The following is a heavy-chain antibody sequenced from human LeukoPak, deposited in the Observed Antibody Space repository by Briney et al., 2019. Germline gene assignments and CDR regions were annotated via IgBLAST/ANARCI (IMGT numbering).Heavy chain of an antibody. CDR2: ISAYNGNT. Sequence: ASVKVSCKASGYTFTSYGISWVRQAPGQGLEWMGWISAYNGNTNYAQKLQGRVTMTTDTSTSTAYMELRSLRSDDTAVYYCARGVSRSGELSLNWFDPWGQGTLVTVSS. J-gene: IGHJ5*02. V-gene: IGHV1-18*01. CDR1: GYTFTSYG. CDR3: ARGVSRSGELSLNWFDP. D-gene: IGHD3-16*02.